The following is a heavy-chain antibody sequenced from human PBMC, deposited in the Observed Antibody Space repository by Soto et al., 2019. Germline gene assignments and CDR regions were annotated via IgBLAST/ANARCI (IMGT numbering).Heavy chain of an antibody. Sequence: LRLSCAASGFTFSSYGMHWVRQAPGKGLEWVAVIWYDGSNKYYADSVKGRFTISRDNSKNTLYLQMNSLRAEDTAVYYCARPATVVTSYFDYWGQGTLVTVSS. D-gene: IGHD4-17*01. J-gene: IGHJ4*02. CDR2: IWYDGSNK. CDR1: GFTFSSYG. V-gene: IGHV3-33*01. CDR3: ARPATVVTSYFDY.